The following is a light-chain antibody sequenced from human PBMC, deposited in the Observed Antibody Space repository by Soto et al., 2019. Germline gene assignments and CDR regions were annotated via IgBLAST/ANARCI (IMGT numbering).Light chain of an antibody. CDR1: QSISNY. CDR2: KAS. V-gene: IGKV1-5*03. Sequence: DIQMTQSPSTLSASVGDGVTITCRASQSISNYLSWYQQKSGRAPKLLIYKASNLPSGVPSMFSGSGSGTEFTLSISSLQPDDFATYYCQHYSSYPVTFGPGTQVDLK. J-gene: IGKJ3*01. CDR3: QHYSSYPVT.